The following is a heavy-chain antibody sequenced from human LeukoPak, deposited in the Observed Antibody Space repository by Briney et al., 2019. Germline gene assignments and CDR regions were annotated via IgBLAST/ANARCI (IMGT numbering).Heavy chain of an antibody. D-gene: IGHD3-10*01. CDR3: ARRVGIWIGELLDLDN. J-gene: IGHJ4*02. CDR2: IYYSTST. Sequence: SEPLSLTCTVSGASITSTNYSWGWNRQPPGKRLEWIASIYYSTSTHYNPSLNTRLTMSLDTSKNQFSLELMSWTGVDTAVYYCARRVGIWIGELLDLDNWGQGTLVTVSS. V-gene: IGHV4-39*01. CDR1: GASITSTNYS.